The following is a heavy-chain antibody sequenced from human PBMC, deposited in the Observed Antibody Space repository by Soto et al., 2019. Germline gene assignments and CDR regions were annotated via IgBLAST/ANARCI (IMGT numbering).Heavy chain of an antibody. CDR1: GFTFSSYA. J-gene: IGHJ4*02. CDR2: ISYDGSNK. V-gene: IGHV3-30-3*01. D-gene: IGHD3-22*01. CDR3: ARDPSYYYDSSGYYPADY. Sequence: GGSLRLSCAASGFTFSSYAMHWVRQAPGKGLEWVAVISYDGSNKYYADSVKGRFTISRDNSKNTLYLQMNSLRAEDTAVYYCARDPSYYYDSSGYYPADYWGQGTLVTVSS.